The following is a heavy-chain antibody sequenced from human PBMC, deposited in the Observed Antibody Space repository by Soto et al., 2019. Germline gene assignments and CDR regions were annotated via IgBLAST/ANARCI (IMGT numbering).Heavy chain of an antibody. J-gene: IGHJ4*02. CDR2: IYYSGST. V-gene: IGHV4-59*01. D-gene: IGHD6-6*01. CDR3: AREYSSSSGLDY. CDR1: GGSISSYY. Sequence: SETLSLTCTVSGGSISSYYWSWVRQPPGKGLEWIGYIYYSGSTNYNPSLKSRVTISVDTSKNQFSLKLSSVTAADTAVYYCAREYSSSSGLDYWGQGTLVTVSS.